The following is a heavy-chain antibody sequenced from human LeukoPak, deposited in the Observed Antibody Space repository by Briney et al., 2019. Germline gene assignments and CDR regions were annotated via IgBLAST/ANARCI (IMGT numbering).Heavy chain of an antibody. J-gene: IGHJ6*02. Sequence: GGSLRLSCAASGFTFDDYAMHRVRQAPGKGLEWVAGISWSSGNIGYADSVKGRFTISRDNAENSLHLRMNSLRTEDTALYFCARDAWRRAFNYGMDVWGQGTTVAVSS. CDR3: ARDAWRRAFNYGMDV. V-gene: IGHV3-9*01. CDR2: ISWSSGNI. CDR1: GFTFDDYA. D-gene: IGHD5-12*01.